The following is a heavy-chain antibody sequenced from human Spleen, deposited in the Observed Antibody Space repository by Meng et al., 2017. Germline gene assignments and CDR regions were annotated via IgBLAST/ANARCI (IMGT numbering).Heavy chain of an antibody. CDR2: IWYDGSNK. CDR1: GFTFSSYG. CDR3: ARDVLLWFGEPSWAFDI. V-gene: IGHV3-33*01. D-gene: IGHD3-10*01. J-gene: IGHJ3*02. Sequence: GESLKISCAASGFTFSSYGMHWVRQAPGKGLEWVAVIWYDGSNKYYADSVKGRFTISRDNSKNTLYLQMNSLRAEDTAVYYCARDVLLWFGEPSWAFDIWGQGTMVTVSS.